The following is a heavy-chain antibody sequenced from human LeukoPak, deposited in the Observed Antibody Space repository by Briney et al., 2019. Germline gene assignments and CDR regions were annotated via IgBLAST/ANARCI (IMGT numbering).Heavy chain of an antibody. CDR3: AKDPGYQVVYCFDY. J-gene: IGHJ4*02. D-gene: IGHD2-2*01. CDR1: GFTFSSYS. CDR2: IGGSGGST. V-gene: IGHV3-23*01. Sequence: GGSLRLSCAPSGFTFSSYSMSLVRQAPGKGLEWVSGIGGSGGSTDYADSVKGRFTISRDNSKNTLYLQMNSLRVEDTAVYYCAKDPGYQVVYCFDYWGQGTLVTVSS.